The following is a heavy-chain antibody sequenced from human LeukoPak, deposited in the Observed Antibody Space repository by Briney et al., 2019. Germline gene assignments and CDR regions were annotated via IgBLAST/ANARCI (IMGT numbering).Heavy chain of an antibody. J-gene: IGHJ3*02. CDR2: IYYSGST. D-gene: IGHD3-10*01. Sequence: PSETLSLTCTVSGGSISSYYWSWIRQPPGKGLEWIGYIYYSGSTNYNPSLKSRVTISVDTSKNQFSLRLSSVTAADTAVYYCAREIGVRGVPSLNDAFDIWGQGTMVTVSS. CDR1: GGSISSYY. V-gene: IGHV4-59*01. CDR3: AREIGVRGVPSLNDAFDI.